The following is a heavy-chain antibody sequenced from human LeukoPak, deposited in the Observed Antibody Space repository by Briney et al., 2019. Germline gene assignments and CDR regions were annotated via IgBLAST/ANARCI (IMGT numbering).Heavy chain of an antibody. CDR1: GGAFSSYA. V-gene: IGHV1-69*13. J-gene: IGHJ4*02. D-gene: IGHD5-12*01. Sequence: SVKVSCKASGGAFSSYAISWVRQAPGQGLEWMGGIIPIFGTANYAQKFQGRVTITADESTSTAYMELSSLRSEDTAVYYCAGGYSGYLTYFDYWGQGTLVTVSS. CDR3: AGGYSGYLTYFDY. CDR2: IIPIFGTA.